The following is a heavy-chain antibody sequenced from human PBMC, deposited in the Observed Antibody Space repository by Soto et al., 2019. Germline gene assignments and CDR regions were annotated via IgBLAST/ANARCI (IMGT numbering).Heavy chain of an antibody. Sequence: SETLSLTCTVSGDSIISSDFYWGWVRQPPGKGLEWIGSIFYLGSSYYNPSLKSRVTMSVDTSKNQFSLRLKSVTAADTALYFCARHSLALRKNNWFDPWGQGVMVTV. J-gene: IGHJ5*02. D-gene: IGHD3-3*02. CDR3: ARHSLALRKNNWFDP. V-gene: IGHV4-39*01. CDR2: IFYLGSS. CDR1: GDSIISSDFY.